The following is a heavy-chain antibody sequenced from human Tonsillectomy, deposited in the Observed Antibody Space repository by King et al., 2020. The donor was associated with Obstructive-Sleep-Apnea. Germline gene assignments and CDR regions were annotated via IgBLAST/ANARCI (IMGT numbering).Heavy chain of an antibody. CDR2: ISGYNGNT. D-gene: IGHD3-9*01. J-gene: IGHJ4*02. CDR3: ARDLKLRHFDDWLPQAPCDY. Sequence: QGQLVQSGGEVKKPGASVRVSCKASGYTFINYTVTWVRQAPGQGLEWMGWISGYNGNTNYAQKFQGRVSMTTDTSTSTAYMDLRSLRSDDTAVYYCARDLKLRHFDDWLPQAPCDYWGQGTLVTVSS. V-gene: IGHV1-18*01. CDR1: GYTFINYT.